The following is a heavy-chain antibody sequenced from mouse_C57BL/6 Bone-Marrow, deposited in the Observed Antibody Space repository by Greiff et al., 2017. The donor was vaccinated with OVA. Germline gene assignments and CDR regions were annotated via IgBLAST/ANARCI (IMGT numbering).Heavy chain of an antibody. CDR1: GYTFTSYW. Sequence: QVQLQQPGAELVRPGSSVKLSCKASGYTFTSYWMHWVKQRPIQGLEWIGNIDPSDSETHYNQKFKDKATLTVEKSSSTAYMQLSSLTSEDSAVYYCARSTVTNYFDYWGQGTTLTVSS. J-gene: IGHJ2*01. CDR2: IDPSDSET. CDR3: ARSTVTNYFDY. V-gene: IGHV1-52*01. D-gene: IGHD1-2*01.